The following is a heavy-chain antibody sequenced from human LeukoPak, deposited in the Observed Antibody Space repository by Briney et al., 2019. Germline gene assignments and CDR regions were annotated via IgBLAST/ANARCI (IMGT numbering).Heavy chain of an antibody. CDR2: IIPIFGTA. CDR1: GGTFSSYA. V-gene: IGHV1-69*06. D-gene: IGHD3-9*01. CDR3: ASHVLRYFDWLEEGSWFDP. Sequence: GASVKVSCKASGGTFSSYAISWVRQVPGQGLEWMGGIIPIFGTANYAQKFQGRVTITADKSTSTAYMELSSLRSEDTAVYYCASHVLRYFDWLEEGSWFDPWGQGTLVTVSS. J-gene: IGHJ5*02.